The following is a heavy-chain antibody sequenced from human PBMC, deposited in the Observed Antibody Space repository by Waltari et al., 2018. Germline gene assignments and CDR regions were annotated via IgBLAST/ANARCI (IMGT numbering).Heavy chain of an antibody. Sequence: QVQLVQSGAEGKKPGASVKVSCTACGYTFTGHYMHWVRQAPGQGLEWMGRINPTSGGTNYAQKFQGRVTMTRDTSISTAYMELSRLRSDDTAVYYCARDNIGRSGSLSPSFDYWGQGTLVTVSS. V-gene: IGHV1-2*06. CDR3: ARDNIGRSGSLSPSFDY. CDR1: GYTFTGHY. J-gene: IGHJ4*02. D-gene: IGHD3-10*01. CDR2: INPTSGGT.